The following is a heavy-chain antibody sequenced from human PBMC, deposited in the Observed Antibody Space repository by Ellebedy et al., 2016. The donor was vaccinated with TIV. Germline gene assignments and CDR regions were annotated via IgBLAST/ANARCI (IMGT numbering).Heavy chain of an antibody. CDR3: ATGTIGETSFDY. Sequence: ASVKVSCXVSGYTLTELSMHWVRQAPGKGLEWMGGFDPEDGETIYAQKFQGRVTMTEDTSTDTAYMELSSLRSEDTAVYYCATGTIGETSFDYWGQGTLVTVSS. CDR2: FDPEDGET. J-gene: IGHJ4*02. V-gene: IGHV1-24*01. CDR1: GYTLTELS. D-gene: IGHD3-10*01.